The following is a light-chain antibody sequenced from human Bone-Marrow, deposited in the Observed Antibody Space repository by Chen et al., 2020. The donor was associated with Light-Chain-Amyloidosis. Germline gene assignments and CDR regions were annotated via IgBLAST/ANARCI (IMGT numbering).Light chain of an antibody. CDR3: SSYTITNTLV. V-gene: IGLV2-14*01. CDR2: EVT. J-gene: IGLJ1*01. Sequence: QSALTQPASVSGSPGPPITIPCTGTSSDVGGDNHVSWYQQHPDKAPKLMSYEVTNRPSWVPDRFSGSKSDNTASLTISGLQTEDEADYFCSSYTITNTLVFGSGTRVTVL. CDR1: SSDVGGDNH.